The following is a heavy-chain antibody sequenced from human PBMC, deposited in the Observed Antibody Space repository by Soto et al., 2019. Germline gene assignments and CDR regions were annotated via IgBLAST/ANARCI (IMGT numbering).Heavy chain of an antibody. Sequence: WLRRSCAVSGMSYSGCAMRCVRQAPVMGLGWVSGISWNRGSIGYAESVKGRFTISGDNAKNSLYLQMNSLRAEDRASYYCTRDRVAAGGCWGKRTMGTASS. CDR3: TRDRVAAGGC. CDR2: ISWNRGSI. CDR1: GMSYSGCA. V-gene: IGHV3-9*01. D-gene: IGHD2-15*01. J-gene: IGHJ4*02.